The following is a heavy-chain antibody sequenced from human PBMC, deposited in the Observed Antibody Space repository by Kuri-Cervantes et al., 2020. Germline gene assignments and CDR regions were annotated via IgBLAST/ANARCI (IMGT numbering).Heavy chain of an antibody. CDR1: GFTFSNAW. J-gene: IGHJ6*02. CDR2: IKGKTDGGTT. CDR3: ARGPDYDFWSGYHYGMDV. V-gene: IGHV3-15*01. Sequence: GGSLRLSCAASGFTFSNAWMSWVRQAPGKGLEWVGRIKGKTDGGTTDYAAPVKGRFTISRDNSKNTLYLQMNSLRAEDTAVYYCARGPDYDFWSGYHYGMDVWGQGTTVTVSS. D-gene: IGHD3-3*01.